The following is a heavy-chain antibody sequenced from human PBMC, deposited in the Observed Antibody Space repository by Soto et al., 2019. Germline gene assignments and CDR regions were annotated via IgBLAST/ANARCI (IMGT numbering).Heavy chain of an antibody. CDR2: IYWDDDE. CDR3: VRNWRYYGGDYYYGMDA. V-gene: IGHV2-5*02. CDR1: GFSLNTGGVC. J-gene: IGHJ6*02. D-gene: IGHD3-10*01. Sequence: ITLKESGPTLVKPTQTLTLTCTFSGFSLNTGGVCVGWVRQPRGKAMEWLALIYWDDDERYRPSLRSRLNITTYTINNQVVLTMTTMDPEDTATYYCVRNWRYYGGDYYYGMDAWGQGTTVTVSS.